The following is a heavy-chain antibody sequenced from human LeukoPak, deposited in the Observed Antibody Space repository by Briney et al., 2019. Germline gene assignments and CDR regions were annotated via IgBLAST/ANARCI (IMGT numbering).Heavy chain of an antibody. Sequence: SETLSLTCAVSGGSISSSNWWSWVCLPPGKGLEWIGEIYHSGSTNYNPSLKSRVTISVDKSKNQFSLKLSSVTAADTAVYYCARHYGSGSYYNHDAFDIWGQGTMVTVSS. D-gene: IGHD3-10*01. J-gene: IGHJ3*02. V-gene: IGHV4-4*02. CDR3: ARHYGSGSYYNHDAFDI. CDR1: GGSISSSNW. CDR2: IYHSGST.